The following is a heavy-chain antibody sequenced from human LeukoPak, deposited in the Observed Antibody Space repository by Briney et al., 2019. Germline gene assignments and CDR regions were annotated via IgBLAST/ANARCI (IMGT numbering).Heavy chain of an antibody. CDR3: ARDSGYDIIDY. V-gene: IGHV4-34*01. J-gene: IGHJ4*02. Sequence: PSETLSLTCAVYGGSFSGYYFSWIRQPPGKGLEWIGEINHSGSTNYNPSLKSRLTISVDTSKNQFSLKLSSVTAADTAVYHCARDSGYDIIDYWGQGTLVTVSS. D-gene: IGHD5-12*01. CDR2: INHSGST. CDR1: GGSFSGYY.